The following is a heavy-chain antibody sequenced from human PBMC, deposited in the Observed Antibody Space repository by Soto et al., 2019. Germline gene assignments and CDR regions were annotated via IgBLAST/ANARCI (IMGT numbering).Heavy chain of an antibody. CDR1: EGTFISYA. D-gene: IGHD6-13*01. J-gene: IGHJ4*02. V-gene: IGHV1-69*13. CDR3: ARGSIAAAGTTYYFDY. Sequence: ASVKVSCEAAEGTFISYAIIWVRQAPGQGLEWMGGIIPIFGTANYAQKFQGRVTITADESTSTAYMELSSLRSEDTAVYYCARGSIAAAGTTYYFDYWGQGTLVNVS. CDR2: IIPIFGTA.